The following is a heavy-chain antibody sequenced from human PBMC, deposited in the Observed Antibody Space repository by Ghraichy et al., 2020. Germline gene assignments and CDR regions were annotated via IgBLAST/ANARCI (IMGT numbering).Heavy chain of an antibody. CDR1: GYTLTKLS. Sequence: ASVKVSCKVSGYTLTKLSMHWVRQAPGKGLEWMGGFDPEDGETIYAQKFQGRVTMTEDTSTDTAYMELSSLRSEDTAVYYCATASSTSRILYWYFDLWGRGTLVTVSS. J-gene: IGHJ2*01. V-gene: IGHV1-24*01. CDR3: ATASSTSRILYWYFDL. D-gene: IGHD2-2*01. CDR2: FDPEDGET.